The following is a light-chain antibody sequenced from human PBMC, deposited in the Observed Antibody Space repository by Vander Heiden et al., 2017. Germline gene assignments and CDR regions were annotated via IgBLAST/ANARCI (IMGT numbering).Light chain of an antibody. CDR2: KAS. CDR1: QSVNSW. CDR3: QQYNGYPWT. Sequence: DIQMTQSPSTLSASVGDRVTLTCRAGQSVNSWLARYQQKPGKAPKLLIYKASNLESGVPSRFSGSGSGTEFTLTISSLQPDDFATYYCQQYNGYPWTFGQGTKVEIK. V-gene: IGKV1-5*03. J-gene: IGKJ1*01.